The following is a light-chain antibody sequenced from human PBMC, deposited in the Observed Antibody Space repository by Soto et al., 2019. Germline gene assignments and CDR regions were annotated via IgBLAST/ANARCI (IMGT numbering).Light chain of an antibody. V-gene: IGKV1-33*01. J-gene: IGKJ5*01. CDR1: QEISKF. Sequence: DIQMTQSPSSLSASVGDRVTITCQASQEISKFLNWYQQKPGKAPKLLTYDASNLETGVPSRFSGSGSGTHFTFTISSLQPEDFATYYCQQYDNLPITFGQGTRLEMK. CDR2: DAS. CDR3: QQYDNLPIT.